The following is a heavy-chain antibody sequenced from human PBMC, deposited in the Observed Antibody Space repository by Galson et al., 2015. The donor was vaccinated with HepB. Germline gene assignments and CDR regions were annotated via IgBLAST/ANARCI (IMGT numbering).Heavy chain of an antibody. CDR3: ARAFLEGYYYMDV. CDR2: INSDGSST. J-gene: IGHJ6*03. D-gene: IGHD3-3*01. CDR1: GFTFSSYW. Sequence: SLRLSCAASGFTFSSYWMHWVRQAPGKGLVWVSRINSDGSSTSYADSVKGRFTISRDNAKNTLYLQMNSLRAEDTAVYYCARAFLEGYYYMDVWGKGTTVTVSS. V-gene: IGHV3-74*01.